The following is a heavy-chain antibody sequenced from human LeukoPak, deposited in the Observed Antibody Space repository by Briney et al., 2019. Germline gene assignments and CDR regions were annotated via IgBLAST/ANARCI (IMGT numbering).Heavy chain of an antibody. J-gene: IGHJ4*02. CDR1: GGSFSGYY. Sequence: PSETLSLTCAVYGGSFSGYYWSWIRQPPGKGLEWIGEINHSGSTSYNPSLKSRVTISVDTSKNQFSLKLSSVTAADTAVYYCARVGYYYGSGSYLIDYWGQGTLVTVSS. D-gene: IGHD3-10*01. CDR2: INHSGST. CDR3: ARVGYYYGSGSYLIDY. V-gene: IGHV4-34*01.